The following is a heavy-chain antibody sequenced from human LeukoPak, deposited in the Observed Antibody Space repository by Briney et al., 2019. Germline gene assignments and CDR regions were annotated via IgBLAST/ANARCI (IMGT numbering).Heavy chain of an antibody. CDR1: GYTFTGYY. CDR3: ARGGPYDILTGSLDY. J-gene: IGHJ4*02. Sequence: ASVKVSCKASGYTFTGYYKHWVRQAPGQGLEWMGWINPNSGGTNYAQKFQGRVTMTRDTSISTAYMELSRLRSDDTAVYYCARGGPYDILTGSLDYWNQGTLVTVSS. D-gene: IGHD3-9*01. V-gene: IGHV1-2*02. CDR2: INPNSGGT.